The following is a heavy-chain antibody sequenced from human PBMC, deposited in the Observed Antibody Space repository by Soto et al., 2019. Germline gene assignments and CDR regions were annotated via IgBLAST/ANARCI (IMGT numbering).Heavy chain of an antibody. V-gene: IGHV3-23*01. Sequence: GGSLRLSCAASGFTFSSYAMSWVRQAPGKGLEWVSAISGSGGSTYYADSVKGRFTISRDNSKNTLYLQMNSLRAEDTAVYYCAKDTYYYGSGSLVLDYWGQGTLVTVSS. CDR3: AKDTYYYGSGSLVLDY. J-gene: IGHJ4*02. D-gene: IGHD3-10*01. CDR1: GFTFSSYA. CDR2: ISGSGGST.